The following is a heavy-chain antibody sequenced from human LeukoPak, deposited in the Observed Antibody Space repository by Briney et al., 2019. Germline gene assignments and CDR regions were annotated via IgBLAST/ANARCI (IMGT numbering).Heavy chain of an antibody. Sequence: PGGSLRLSCAASGFTFSSYWMNWVRQAPGKGLEWVANIKQDGSEKYYVDSVKGRFTISRDNAKNSLYLQMNSLRAEDRAVYYCASGYNTRSRFDYWGQGTLVTVSS. CDR1: GFTFSSYW. CDR3: ASGYNTRSRFDY. CDR2: IKQDGSEK. J-gene: IGHJ4*02. V-gene: IGHV3-7*01. D-gene: IGHD5-24*01.